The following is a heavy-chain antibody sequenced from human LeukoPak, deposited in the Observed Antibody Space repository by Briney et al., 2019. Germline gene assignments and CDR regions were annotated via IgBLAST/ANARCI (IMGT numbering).Heavy chain of an antibody. J-gene: IGHJ5*02. CDR2: FDPEDGET. CDR1: GYTLTELS. D-gene: IGHD6-19*01. V-gene: IGHV1-24*01. CDR3: AISGYSSQRGLGGWFDP. Sequence: ASVTVSCTVSGYTLTELSMHWVQQAPGKGLEWMGGFDPEDGETIYAQKFQGRVTMTEDTSTDTAYMELSSLRSEDTAVYYCAISGYSSQRGLGGWFDPWGQGTLVTVSS.